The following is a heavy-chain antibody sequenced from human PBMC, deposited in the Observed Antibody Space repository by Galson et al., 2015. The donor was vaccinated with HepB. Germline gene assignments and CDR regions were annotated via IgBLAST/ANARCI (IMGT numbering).Heavy chain of an antibody. D-gene: IGHD3-10*01. CDR2: IGTIGDT. Sequence: SLRLSCAASGFTFSSQDMHWVRQTTGRGLEWVSGIGTIGDTFYSTSVRGRFTISRENAKNSLYPQMNSLRDDDTAVYYCARGHPVVRGVISDMDVWGQGTTVTVSS. J-gene: IGHJ6*02. V-gene: IGHV3-13*01. CDR1: GFTFSSQD. CDR3: ARGHPVVRGVISDMDV.